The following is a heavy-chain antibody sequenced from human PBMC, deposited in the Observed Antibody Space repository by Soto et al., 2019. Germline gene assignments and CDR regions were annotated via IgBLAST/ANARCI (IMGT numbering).Heavy chain of an antibody. CDR2: INAGNGNT. CDR3: ARGYGYSSGWYVTWDY. V-gene: IGHV1-3*01. D-gene: IGHD6-19*01. Sequence: QVQLVQSGAEVKKPGASVKVSCKASGYTFTSYAMHWVRQAPGQRLEWMGWINAGNGNTKYSQKFQGRVTSTRDTSASTAYMELSSLRSEDTAVYYCARGYGYSSGWYVTWDYWGQGTLVTVSS. J-gene: IGHJ4*02. CDR1: GYTFTSYA.